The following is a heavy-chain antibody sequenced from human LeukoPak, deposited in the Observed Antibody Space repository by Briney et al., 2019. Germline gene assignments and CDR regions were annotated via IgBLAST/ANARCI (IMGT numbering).Heavy chain of an antibody. CDR1: GFSLSTSGMR. CDR2: IDWDDDK. Sequence: SGPALVKPTQTLTLTCTFSGFSLSTSGMRVSWIRQPPGKALEWLARIDWDDDKFYSTSLKTMLTISKDTSKNQVVLTMTNMDPVDTATSYCARTPNYYYYYMDVWGKGTTVTVSS. CDR3: ARTPNYYYYYMDV. J-gene: IGHJ6*03. V-gene: IGHV2-70*04.